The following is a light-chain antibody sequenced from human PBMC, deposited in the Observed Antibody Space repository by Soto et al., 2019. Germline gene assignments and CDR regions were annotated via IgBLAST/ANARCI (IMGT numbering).Light chain of an antibody. CDR2: DAS. V-gene: IGKV3-11*01. CDR1: QSVSSY. CDR3: QQRRNWSPLT. J-gene: IGKJ4*01. Sequence: EIVLTQSPATLSLSPGERATLSCRASQSVSSYLAWYQQKPGQAPRLLIYDASNTATGLPARFSGSGSGTDFTLTISSLEPEDFAVYYCQQRRNWSPLTFGGGTKVEIK.